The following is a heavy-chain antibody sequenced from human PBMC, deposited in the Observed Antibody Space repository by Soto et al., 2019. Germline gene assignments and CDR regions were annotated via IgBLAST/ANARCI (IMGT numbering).Heavy chain of an antibody. Sequence: ASVKVSCKASGYTFTGYYMHWVRQAPGQGLEWMGWINPNSGGTNYAQKFQGWVTMTRDTSISTAYMELSRLRSDDTAVYYCARGRIQLWSYYYYGMDVWGQGTTVTVSS. CDR2: INPNSGGT. CDR1: GYTFTGYY. V-gene: IGHV1-2*04. J-gene: IGHJ6*02. CDR3: ARGRIQLWSYYYYGMDV. D-gene: IGHD5-18*01.